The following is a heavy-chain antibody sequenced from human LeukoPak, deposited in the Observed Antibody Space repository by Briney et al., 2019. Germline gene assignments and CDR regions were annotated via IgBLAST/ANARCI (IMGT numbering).Heavy chain of an antibody. D-gene: IGHD2-2*01. Sequence: PGGSLRLSCAASGFTFSDYYMSWIRQAPGKGLEWVSYISSSGSTIYYADSVKGRFTISRDNAKNSLYLQMNSLRAEDTAVYYCARRIGYCSSTSCSNPNWFDPWGQGTLVTVSS. J-gene: IGHJ5*02. V-gene: IGHV3-11*04. CDR2: ISSSGSTI. CDR3: ARRIGYCSSTSCSNPNWFDP. CDR1: GFTFSDYY.